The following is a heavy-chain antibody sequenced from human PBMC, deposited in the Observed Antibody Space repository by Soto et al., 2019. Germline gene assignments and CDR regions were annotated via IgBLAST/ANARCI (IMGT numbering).Heavy chain of an antibody. CDR3: VRGMNLLF. CDR1: GFTLRTYT. J-gene: IGHJ4*01. CDR2: ISISSSDR. Sequence: GGSLRLSCAASGFTLRTYTMNWVRQAPGKGLEWVSSISISSSDRYYADSVRGRFTISRDNAKNALYLQMNSLRADDTAVYFCVRGMNLLFRGQGPLVTVSS. V-gene: IGHV3-21*06.